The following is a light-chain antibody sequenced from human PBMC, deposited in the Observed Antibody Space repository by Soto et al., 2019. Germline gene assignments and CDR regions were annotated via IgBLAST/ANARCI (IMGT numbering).Light chain of an antibody. V-gene: IGKV3-15*01. CDR2: GAS. Sequence: EIVMTQSPATLSVSPGERATLSCRASQNVSSNLAWYQQKPGQAPRLLIYGASTRATGIPARFSGSGSGTEFTLTISSLQSEDFAVYYCPQYNNWPLAFGQGTKLEIK. CDR3: PQYNNWPLA. CDR1: QNVSSN. J-gene: IGKJ2*01.